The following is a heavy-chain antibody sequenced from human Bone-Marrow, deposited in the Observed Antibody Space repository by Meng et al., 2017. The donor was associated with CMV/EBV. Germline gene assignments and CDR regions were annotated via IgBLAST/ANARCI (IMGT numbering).Heavy chain of an antibody. CDR2: IYTGGRRT. J-gene: IGHJ4*02. Sequence: GESLKISCAASGFTFDNSAMSWVRQAPGKGLVWVSVIYTGGRRTEYADSVKGRFTISRDDSENTLYLQMNNLRAEDTALYYCAKYEGMAWLSWWGQGTLVTVSS. CDR1: GFTFDNSA. D-gene: IGHD3-3*01. V-gene: IGHV3-23*03. CDR3: AKYEGMAWLSW.